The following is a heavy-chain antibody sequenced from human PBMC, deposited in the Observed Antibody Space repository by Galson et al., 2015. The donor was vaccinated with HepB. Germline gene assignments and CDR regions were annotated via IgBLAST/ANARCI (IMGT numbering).Heavy chain of an antibody. CDR1: GYTFTSYD. Sequence: SVKVSCKASGYTFTSYDINWVRQATGQGLEWMGWMNPNSGNTGYAQKFQGRVTMTRNTSISTAYMELSSLRSEDTAVYYCARGPPDIWGHAYYGMDVWGQGTTVTVSS. J-gene: IGHJ6*02. CDR3: ARGPPDIWGHAYYGMDV. CDR2: MNPNSGNT. D-gene: IGHD3-9*01. V-gene: IGHV1-8*01.